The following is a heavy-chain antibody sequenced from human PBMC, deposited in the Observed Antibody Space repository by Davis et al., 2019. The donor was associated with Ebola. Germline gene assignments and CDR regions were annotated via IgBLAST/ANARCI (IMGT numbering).Heavy chain of an antibody. CDR2: IYHSGST. J-gene: IGHJ6*03. D-gene: IGHD3-3*01. Sequence: PSETLSLTCAVSGGSISSSNWWSWVRQPPGKGLEWIGEIYHSGSTNYNPSLKSRVTISVDTSKNQFSLKLSSVTAADTAVYYCARGIVVYYDFWSGYPTYYYYYYMDVWGKGTTVTVSS. V-gene: IGHV4-4*02. CDR1: GGSISSSNW. CDR3: ARGIVVYYDFWSGYPTYYYYYYMDV.